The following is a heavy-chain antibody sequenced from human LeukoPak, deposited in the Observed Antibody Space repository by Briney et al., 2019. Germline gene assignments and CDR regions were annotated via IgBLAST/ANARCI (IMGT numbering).Heavy chain of an antibody. CDR2: ILYDGSNK. D-gene: IGHD5-18*01. CDR1: GFTFSSYA. J-gene: IGHJ4*02. V-gene: IGHV3-30-3*01. CDR3: ARDRSSTAMVNCFDY. Sequence: GGSLRLSCAASGFTFSSYAMHWVRQAPGKGLEWVAVILYDGSNKYYADSVKGRFTISRDNSKNTLYLQMNSLRAEDTAVYYCARDRSSTAMVNCFDYWGQGTLVTVSS.